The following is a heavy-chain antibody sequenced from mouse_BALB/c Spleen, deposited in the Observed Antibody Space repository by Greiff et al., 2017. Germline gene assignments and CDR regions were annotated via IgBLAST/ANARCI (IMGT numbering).Heavy chain of an antibody. CDR3: AREGTYYDSYYYAMDY. V-gene: IGHV1-26*01. CDR2: IDPYYGGT. CDR1: GYSFTGYN. D-gene: IGHD2-4*01. J-gene: IGHJ4*01. Sequence: VQLQQSGPELEKPGASVKISCKASGYSFTGYNMNWVKQSNGKSLEWIGNIDPYYGGTSYNQKFKGKATLTVDNSSSTAYMELRSLTSEDSAVYYCAREGTYYDSYYYAMDYWGQGTSVTVSS.